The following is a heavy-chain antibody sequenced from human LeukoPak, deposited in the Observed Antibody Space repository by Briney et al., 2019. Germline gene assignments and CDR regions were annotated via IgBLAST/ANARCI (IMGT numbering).Heavy chain of an antibody. V-gene: IGHV1-8*01. Sequence: ASVKVSCKASGYTFTSYDINWVRQATGQGLEWMGWMNPNSGNTGYAQKFQGRVTMTRNTSISTAYMELSSLRSEDTAVYYCARGDSGSWDFDYWGQGTLVTVSS. CDR2: MNPNSGNT. CDR3: ARGDSGSWDFDY. D-gene: IGHD6-13*01. J-gene: IGHJ4*02. CDR1: GYTFTSYD.